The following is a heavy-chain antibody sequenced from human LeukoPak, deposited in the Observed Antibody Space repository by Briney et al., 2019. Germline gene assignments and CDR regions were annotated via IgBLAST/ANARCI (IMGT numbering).Heavy chain of an antibody. D-gene: IGHD1-26*01. Sequence: GGSLRLSCAASAFTFSDYSMNWVRQAPGKGLEWVSYISGRSSTIYYAGSVKGRFTISRDNAKSSMYLQMNSLRAEDTAVYYCARDRLKSGRYYFDYWGQGTLVTVSS. CDR2: ISGRSSTI. CDR1: AFTFSDYS. CDR3: ARDRLKSGRYYFDY. J-gene: IGHJ4*02. V-gene: IGHV3-48*01.